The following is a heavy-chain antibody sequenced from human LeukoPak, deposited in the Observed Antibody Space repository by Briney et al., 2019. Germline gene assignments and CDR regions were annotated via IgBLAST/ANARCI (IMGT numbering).Heavy chain of an antibody. Sequence: SETLSLTCTVSGGSISSYYWSWIRQPPGKGLEWIGYIYYSGSTNYNPSLKSRATISVDTSKNQFSLKLSSVTAADTAVYYCARDRGDRSYYDFWSGYSLGAFDIWGQGTMVTVSS. D-gene: IGHD3-3*01. J-gene: IGHJ3*02. CDR1: GGSISSYY. V-gene: IGHV4-59*01. CDR2: IYYSGST. CDR3: ARDRGDRSYYDFWSGYSLGAFDI.